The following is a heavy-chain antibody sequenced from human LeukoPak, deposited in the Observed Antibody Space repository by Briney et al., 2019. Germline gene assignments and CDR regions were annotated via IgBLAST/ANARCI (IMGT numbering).Heavy chain of an antibody. J-gene: IGHJ3*02. CDR3: ARDRGATHNAFGI. D-gene: IGHD5-12*01. Sequence: KPSETLSLTCTVSGGSISSYYWSWIRQPPGKGLEWIGYIYYSGSTNYNPSLKSRVTISVDTSKNQFSLKLSSVTAADTAVYYCARDRGATHNAFGIWGQGTMVTVSS. CDR2: IYYSGST. CDR1: GGSISSYY. V-gene: IGHV4-59*01.